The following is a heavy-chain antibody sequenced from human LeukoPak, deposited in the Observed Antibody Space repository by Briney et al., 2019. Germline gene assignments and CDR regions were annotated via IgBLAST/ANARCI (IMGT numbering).Heavy chain of an antibody. D-gene: IGHD2-15*01. CDR3: AREFGGFDY. J-gene: IGHJ4*02. CDR1: GYSFSNYA. Sequence: ASVKVSCKASGYSFSNYAMNWVRQAPGQGLEWMGWINTNTGNPTYAQGFTGRFVFSLDTSVSTAYLQISSLKTEDTAVYYCAREFGGFDYWAQGTLVTVSS. CDR2: INTNTGNP. V-gene: IGHV7-4-1*02.